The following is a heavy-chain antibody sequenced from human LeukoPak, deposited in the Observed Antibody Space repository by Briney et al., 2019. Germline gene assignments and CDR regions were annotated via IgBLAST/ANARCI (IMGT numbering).Heavy chain of an antibody. CDR2: IYYSGST. CDR1: SGSVSSGNYF. Sequence: PSETLSLTCTVPSGSVSSGNYFWNWIRQPPGKGLDWIGYIYYSGSTNYNPSLKSRVTISVDTSKNQFSLKLSSVTAADTAVYYCARGSYHRTIDYWGQGTLVTVSS. V-gene: IGHV4-61*01. D-gene: IGHD1-26*01. CDR3: ARGSYHRTIDY. J-gene: IGHJ4*02.